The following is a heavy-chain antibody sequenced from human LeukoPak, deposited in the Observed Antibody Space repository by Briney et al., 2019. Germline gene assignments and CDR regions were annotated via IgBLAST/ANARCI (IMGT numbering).Heavy chain of an antibody. V-gene: IGHV3-48*03. D-gene: IGHD2-2*01. CDR1: GFTFSSYE. CDR3: ARRYCSSTSCTLDY. CDR2: ISSSGSTI. Sequence: GGSLRLSCAASGFTFSSYEMNWVRQAPGKGLECVSYISSSGSTIYYADSVKGRFTISRDNAKNSLYLQMNSLRAEDTAVYYCARRYCSSTSCTLDYWGQGTLVTVSS. J-gene: IGHJ4*02.